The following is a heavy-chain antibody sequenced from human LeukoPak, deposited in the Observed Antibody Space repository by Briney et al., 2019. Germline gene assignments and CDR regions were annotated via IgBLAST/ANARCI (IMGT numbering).Heavy chain of an antibody. CDR2: IYYSGST. J-gene: IGHJ4*02. D-gene: IGHD6-13*01. CDR3: ARLRRDCSSWTYYFDY. CDR1: GGSISSYY. Sequence: SETLSLTCTVSGGSISSYYWSWIRQPPGKGLEWIGYIYYSGSTNYNPSLKSRVTISVDTSKNQFSLKLSSVTAADTAVYYCARLRRDCSSWTYYFDYWGQGTLVTVSS. V-gene: IGHV4-59*08.